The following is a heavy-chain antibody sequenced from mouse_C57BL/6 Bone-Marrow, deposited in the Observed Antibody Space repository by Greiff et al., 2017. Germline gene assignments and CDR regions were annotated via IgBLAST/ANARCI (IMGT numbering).Heavy chain of an antibody. CDR1: GYTFTSYW. Sequence: QVQLQQPGAELVKPGASVKLSCKASGYTFTSYWMHWVKQRPGQGLEWIGMIHPNSGITNYNEKFKSKATLTVDKSSSTAYMQLSSLTSEDSAVYYCARRGPYYYGSTHWYFDVWGTGTTVTVSS. CDR2: IHPNSGIT. D-gene: IGHD1-1*01. J-gene: IGHJ1*03. V-gene: IGHV1-64*01. CDR3: ARRGPYYYGSTHWYFDV.